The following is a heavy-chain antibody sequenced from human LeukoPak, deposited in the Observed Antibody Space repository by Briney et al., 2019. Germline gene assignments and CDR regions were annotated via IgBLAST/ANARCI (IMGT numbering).Heavy chain of an antibody. Sequence: SETLSLTCTVSGGSISNYYWSWIRQPAGKGLEWIGRIYSTGSTNYNPSLKSRVTMSVDTSKNQFSLTLSSVTAADTAVYYCARDYGSEINWFDPWGQGTLVTVSS. J-gene: IGHJ5*02. CDR2: IYSTGST. CDR3: ARDYGSEINWFDP. D-gene: IGHD3-10*01. CDR1: GGSISNYY. V-gene: IGHV4-4*07.